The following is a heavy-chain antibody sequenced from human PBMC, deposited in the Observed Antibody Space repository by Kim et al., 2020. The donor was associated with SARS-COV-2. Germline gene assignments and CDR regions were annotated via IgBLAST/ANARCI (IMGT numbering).Heavy chain of an antibody. CDR2: IKQDGNQK. J-gene: IGHJ3*02. CDR3: AREGVLYSSGKDAFDI. D-gene: IGHD6-19*01. V-gene: IGHV3-7*01. Sequence: GVSLRLSCAASGVTFSSYWMTVVRQAPGQGLEWVADIKQDGNQKYYVDSVKGRFTISRDNAKNSLYLQMNSLRAEDTAVYYCAREGVLYSSGKDAFDIWGQGTMGTVSP. CDR1: GVTFSSYW.